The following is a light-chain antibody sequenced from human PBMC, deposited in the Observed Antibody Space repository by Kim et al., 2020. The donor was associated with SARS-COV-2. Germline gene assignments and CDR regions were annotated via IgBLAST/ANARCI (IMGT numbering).Light chain of an antibody. CDR1: QNIRRW. CDR3: QQYASYPYT. CDR2: DVS. Sequence: SASIGDRVTITSRTSQNIRRWLASFQQKSEKAPKSLIYDVSTLQSGVPSRFGGSGSGSEFTLTISSLQPEDFATSHCQQYASYPYTFGPGTKLEI. V-gene: IGKV1D-16*01. J-gene: IGKJ2*01.